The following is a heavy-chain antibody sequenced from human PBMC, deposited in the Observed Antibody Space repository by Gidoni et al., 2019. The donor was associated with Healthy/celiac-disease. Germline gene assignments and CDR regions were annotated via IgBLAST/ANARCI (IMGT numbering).Heavy chain of an antibody. CDR2: ISYDGSNK. CDR3: AKEVVVINYYYYGMDV. CDR1: GFTFSSYG. Sequence: QVQLVESGGGVVQPGRSLRLSCAASGFTFSSYGMHWVRQAPGKGLEWVAVISYDGSNKYYADSVKGRFTISRDNSKNTLYLQMNSLRAEDTAVYYCAKEVVVINYYYYGMDVWGQGTTVTVSS. D-gene: IGHD3-22*01. J-gene: IGHJ6*02. V-gene: IGHV3-30*18.